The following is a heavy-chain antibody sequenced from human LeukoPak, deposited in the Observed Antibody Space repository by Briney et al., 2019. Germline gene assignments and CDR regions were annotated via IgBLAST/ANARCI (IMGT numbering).Heavy chain of an antibody. CDR1: GFTFSNYD. CDR3: ARDKGTSYLSSFDY. CDR2: IGLAGDT. V-gene: IGHV3-13*01. D-gene: IGHD6-6*01. Sequence: GGSLRLSCAASGFTFSNYDMHWVRQVTGKGLEWVSAIGLAGDTYYAGSVKGRFTISRDNSKNTLYLQMNSLRAADTAVYYCARDKGTSYLSSFDYWGQGTLVTVSS. J-gene: IGHJ4*02.